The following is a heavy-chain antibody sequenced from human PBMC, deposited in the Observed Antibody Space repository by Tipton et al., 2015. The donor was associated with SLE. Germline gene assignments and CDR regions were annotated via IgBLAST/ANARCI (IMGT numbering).Heavy chain of an antibody. V-gene: IGHV1-18*01. J-gene: IGHJ1*01. Sequence: QLVQSGAEVKKPGASVKVSCRASGYTFNRYGISWVRQAPGQGLEWLGWIFTHNGNTNYAQKVQGRVTMNTDTSTSTAYMELSSLASDDTAVYYCARDHPDSKAFGYWGQGSLVTVSS. CDR2: IFTHNGNT. D-gene: IGHD4-11*01. CDR3: ARDHPDSKAFGY. CDR1: GYTFNRYG.